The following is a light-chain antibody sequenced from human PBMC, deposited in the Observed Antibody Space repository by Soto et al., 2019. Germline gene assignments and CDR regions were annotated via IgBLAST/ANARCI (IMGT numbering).Light chain of an antibody. CDR1: NSDVGGYNY. V-gene: IGLV2-14*01. CDR3: SSYTRSSTRV. Sequence: QSALTQPASVSGSPGQSITISCTGINSDVGGYNYVSWYQQHPGKAPKLMIYEVSNRPSGVSNRFSGSKSGNTASLTISGLQAEDEADYYCSSYTRSSTRVFGGGTKLTVL. CDR2: EVS. J-gene: IGLJ3*02.